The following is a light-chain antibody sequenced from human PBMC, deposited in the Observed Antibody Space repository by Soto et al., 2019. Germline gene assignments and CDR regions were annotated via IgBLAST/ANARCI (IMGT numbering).Light chain of an antibody. CDR2: GAS. J-gene: IGKJ1*01. CDR3: QQYGSSPRT. Sequence: EVVLTQSPGTLSLSPGERATLSCRASQSVSSDYLAWYQQKPGQAPRLLIYGASIRATGIPDGFSGSGSGTDFTLTISRLESEDFAVYYCQQYGSSPRTFGQGTKVEIK. CDR1: QSVSSDY. V-gene: IGKV3-20*01.